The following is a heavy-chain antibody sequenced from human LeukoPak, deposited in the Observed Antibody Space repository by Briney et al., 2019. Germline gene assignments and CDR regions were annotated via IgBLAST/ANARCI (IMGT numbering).Heavy chain of an antibody. V-gene: IGHV4-34*01. CDR2: INHSGST. D-gene: IGHD2-2*01. CDR1: GGSFSGYY. CDR3: ARENIVVVPAATDY. J-gene: IGHJ4*02. Sequence: SETLSLTCAVYGGSFSGYYWSWIRQPPGKGLEWIGEINHSGSTNYNPSPKSRVTISVDTSKNQFSLKLSSVTAADTAVYYCARENIVVVPAATDYWGQGTLVTVSS.